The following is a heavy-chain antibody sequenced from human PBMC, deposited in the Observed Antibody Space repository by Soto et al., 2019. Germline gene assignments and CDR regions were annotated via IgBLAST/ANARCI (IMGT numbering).Heavy chain of an antibody. CDR2: ISYDGSNK. Sequence: PGGSPRLSCAASGFTFSSYGMHWFRQAPGKGLEWVAVISYDGSNKYYADSVKGRFTISRDNSKNTLYLQMNSLRAEDTAVYYCAKGLDFWSGPSTFMVVSCTAPTVSVFS. J-gene: IGHJ6*03. V-gene: IGHV3-30*18. CDR3: AKGLDFWSGPSTFMVV. CDR1: GFTFSSYG. D-gene: IGHD3-3*01.